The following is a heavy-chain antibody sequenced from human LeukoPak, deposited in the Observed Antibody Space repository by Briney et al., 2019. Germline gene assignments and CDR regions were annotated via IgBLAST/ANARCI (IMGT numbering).Heavy chain of an antibody. CDR2: INPNSGGT. D-gene: IGHD3-10*02. CDR3: ARGPYVPFPNWYFDL. J-gene: IGHJ2*01. CDR1: EYTFTGYY. Sequence: GASVEVSCKASEYTFTGYYMHWVRQAPGQGLEWMGWINPNSGGTHYAPKFQGRVTMTRDTSISTAYMELSRLRSDDTAVYYCARGPYVPFPNWYFDLWGRGTLVTVSS. V-gene: IGHV1-2*02.